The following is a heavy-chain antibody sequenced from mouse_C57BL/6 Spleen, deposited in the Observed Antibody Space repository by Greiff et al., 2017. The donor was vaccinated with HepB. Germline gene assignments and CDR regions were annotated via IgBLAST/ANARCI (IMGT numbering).Heavy chain of an antibody. J-gene: IGHJ4*01. CDR3: ARGEGYAMDY. Sequence: EVKLVESGGGLVKPGGSLKLSCAASGFTFSDYGMHWVRQAPEKGLEWVAYISSSSSTTYYADTMKGRFTISRDNAKNTLFLQMTSLRSEDTAMYYCARGEGYAMDYWGQGTSVTVSS. CDR1: GFTFSDYG. CDR2: ISSSSSTT. V-gene: IGHV5-17*01.